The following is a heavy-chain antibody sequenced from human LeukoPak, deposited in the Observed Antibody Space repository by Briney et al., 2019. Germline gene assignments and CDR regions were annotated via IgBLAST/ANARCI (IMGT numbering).Heavy chain of an antibody. V-gene: IGHV4-30-2*01. D-gene: IGHD1-26*01. CDR1: GGSIGSGGYS. CDR3: ARDWEAGAVRDDTLAWGAFDI. Sequence: SETLSLTCAVSGGSIGSGGYSWSWIRQPPGKGLEWIGYIYHSGSTYYNPSLKSRVTISVDRSKNQFSLKLSSVTAADTAVYYCARDWEAGAVRDDTLAWGAFDIWGQGTMVTVSS. J-gene: IGHJ3*02. CDR2: IYHSGST.